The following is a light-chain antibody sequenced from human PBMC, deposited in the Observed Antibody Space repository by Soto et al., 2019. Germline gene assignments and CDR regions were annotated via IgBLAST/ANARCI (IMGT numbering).Light chain of an antibody. Sequence: QSVLTQPPSVSGAPGQRVTISCTGSSSNIGAGYAVHWYQQLPGTAPKLLIYGNSNRPSGVPDRISGSKSGTSASLAITGLQAEDEADYYCQSYDSSLSGYVFGTGTKVTVL. J-gene: IGLJ1*01. CDR2: GNS. V-gene: IGLV1-40*01. CDR3: QSYDSSLSGYV. CDR1: SSNIGAGYA.